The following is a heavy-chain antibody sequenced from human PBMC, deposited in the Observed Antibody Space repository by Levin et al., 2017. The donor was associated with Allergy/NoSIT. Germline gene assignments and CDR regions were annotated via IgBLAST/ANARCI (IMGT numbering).Heavy chain of an antibody. CDR1: GYTFTSYH. D-gene: IGHD6-19*01. V-gene: IGHV1-46*01. Sequence: ASVKVSCKASGYTFTSYHLNWVRQAPGQGLEWMARINPSGASTIYAQKFQGRVTMTRDMSTSTVYMELSSLTSEDTAVYYCASRYTSGWDVWGQGTMVIVSS. CDR2: INPSGAST. CDR3: ASRYTSGWDV. J-gene: IGHJ3*01.